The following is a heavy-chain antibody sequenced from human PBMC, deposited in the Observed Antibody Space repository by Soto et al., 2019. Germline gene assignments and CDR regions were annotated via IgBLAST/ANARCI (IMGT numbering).Heavy chain of an antibody. V-gene: IGHV3-74*01. J-gene: IGHJ3*02. CDR3: AREEGYDYIWGSYRYGPDAFDI. D-gene: IGHD3-16*02. CDR1: GFTFSSYW. CDR2: INSDGSST. Sequence: GGSLRLSCAASGFTFSSYWMHWVRQAPGKGLVWVSRINSDGSSTSYADSVKGRFTISRDNAKNRLYLQMNSLRAEDTAVYYCAREEGYDYIWGSYRYGPDAFDIWGQGTMVTVSS.